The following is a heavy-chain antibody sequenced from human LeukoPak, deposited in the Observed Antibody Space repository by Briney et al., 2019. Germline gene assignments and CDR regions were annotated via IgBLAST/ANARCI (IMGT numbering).Heavy chain of an antibody. CDR1: GYTFTSYG. J-gene: IGHJ1*01. CDR2: ISAYNGNT. CDR3: ARVRYDWELRYEAPGKH. Sequence: GASVKVSCKASGYTFTSYGISWVRQAPGQGLEWMGWISAYNGNTNYAQKLQGRVTMTTDTSTSTAYMELRSLRSDDTAVYYCARVRYDWELRYEAPGKHWGQGTLVTVSS. D-gene: IGHD1-26*01. V-gene: IGHV1-18*01.